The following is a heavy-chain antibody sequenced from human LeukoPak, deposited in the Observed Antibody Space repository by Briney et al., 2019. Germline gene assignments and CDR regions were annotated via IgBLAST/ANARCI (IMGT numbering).Heavy chain of an antibody. J-gene: IGHJ4*02. CDR1: GFTFSDYT. CDR3: ARVKAELRFLEWLDY. V-gene: IGHV3-48*04. D-gene: IGHD3-3*01. Sequence: GGSLRLFCEVSGFTFSDYTMTWVRQAPGKGLECVSYIRTSSSTIYYADSVKGRFTISRDNTKNSLYLQMNSLRAEDTAVYYCARVKAELRFLEWLDYWGQGTLVTVSS. CDR2: IRTSSSTI.